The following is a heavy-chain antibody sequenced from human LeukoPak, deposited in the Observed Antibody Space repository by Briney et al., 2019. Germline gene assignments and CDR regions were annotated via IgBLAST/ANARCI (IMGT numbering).Heavy chain of an antibody. J-gene: IGHJ4*02. CDR1: GFTFSSYS. D-gene: IGHD3-10*01. V-gene: IGHV3-48*01. Sequence: GGSLRLSCAASGFTFSSYSMNWVRQAPGKGLEWVSYISSSSSTIYYADSVKGRFTISRDNAKNSLYLEMNSLRAEDTAVYYCARDSLSTYYYGSGSYFLPDYWGQGTLVTVSS. CDR3: ARDSLSTYYYGSGSYFLPDY. CDR2: ISSSSSTI.